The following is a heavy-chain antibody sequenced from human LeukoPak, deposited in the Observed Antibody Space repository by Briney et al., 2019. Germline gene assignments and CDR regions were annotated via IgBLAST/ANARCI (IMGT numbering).Heavy chain of an antibody. CDR2: IYYSGST. V-gene: IGHV4-61*01. CDR3: ARDWVVPAAIDYYYYYGMDV. Sequence: SETLSLTCTVSGGSVSSGSYYWSWIRQPPGKGLEWIGYIYYSGSTNYNPSLKSRVTISVDTSKNQFSLKLSSVTAADTAVYYCARDWVVPAAIDYYYYYGMDVWGKGTTVTVSS. J-gene: IGHJ6*04. D-gene: IGHD2-2*01. CDR1: GGSVSSGSYY.